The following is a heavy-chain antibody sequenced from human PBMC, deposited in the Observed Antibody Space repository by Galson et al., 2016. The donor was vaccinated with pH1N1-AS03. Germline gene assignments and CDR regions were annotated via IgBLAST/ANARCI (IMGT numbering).Heavy chain of an antibody. Sequence: TLSLTCTVSRGSVNTDDYFWTWIRPPPGKGLEWIGHVFYTGATNYNPSVKGRVTISIDTSNNKFSLRLNSVSASDTAVYYCARDASGLDVWGQGTTVTVS. CDR1: RGSVNTDDYF. J-gene: IGHJ6*02. CDR3: ARDASGLDV. CDR2: VFYTGAT. V-gene: IGHV4-61*08.